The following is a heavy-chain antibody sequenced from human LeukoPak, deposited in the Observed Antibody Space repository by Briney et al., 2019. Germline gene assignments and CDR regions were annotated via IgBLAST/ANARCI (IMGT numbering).Heavy chain of an antibody. D-gene: IGHD6-13*01. CDR2: VDPEDGET. CDR3: ARATDKGQQLGRGWFDP. Sequence: ATVKISCKVSGYTFLDYYMHWVQQAPGKGLEWMGLVDPEDGETIYAEKFQGRLTITADTSTDTAYMELSSLRSEDTAIYYCARATDKGQQLGRGWFDPWGQGTLVTVSS. CDR1: GYTFLDYY. V-gene: IGHV1-69-2*01. J-gene: IGHJ5*02.